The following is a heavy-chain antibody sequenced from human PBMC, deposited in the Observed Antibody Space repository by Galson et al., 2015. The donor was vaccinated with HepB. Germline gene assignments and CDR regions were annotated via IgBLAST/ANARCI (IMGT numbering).Heavy chain of an antibody. CDR3: ARGTAPRGVDAFDI. D-gene: IGHD2-21*02. CDR1: GGTFSSYA. J-gene: IGHJ3*02. Sequence: SVKVSCKTSGGTFSSYAISWVRQAPGQGLEWMGGIIPIFGTANYAQKFQGRVTITADKSTSTAYMELSSLRSEDTAVYYCARGTAPRGVDAFDIWGQGTMVTVSS. V-gene: IGHV1-69*06. CDR2: IIPIFGTA.